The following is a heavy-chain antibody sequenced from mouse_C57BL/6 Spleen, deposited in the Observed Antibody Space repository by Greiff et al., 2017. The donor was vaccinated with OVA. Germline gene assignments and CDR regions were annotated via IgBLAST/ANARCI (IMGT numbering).Heavy chain of an antibody. CDR3: ERDDGSSHHWYFDV. Sequence: EVKLMESGEGLVKPGGSLKLSCAASGFTFSSYAMSWVSQTPEKRLEWVAYISSGGDYINYADTVKGRSTISRDNARNTLYLQMSSLKSEDTAVYDCERDDGSSHHWYFDVWGTGTTLTVSS. J-gene: IGHJ1*03. V-gene: IGHV5S21*01. D-gene: IGHD1-1*01. CDR1: GFTFSSYA. CDR2: ISSGGDYI.